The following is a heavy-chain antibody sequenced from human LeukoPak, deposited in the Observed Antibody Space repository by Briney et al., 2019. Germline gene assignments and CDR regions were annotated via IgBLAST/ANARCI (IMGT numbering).Heavy chain of an antibody. CDR2: ISGSGGST. D-gene: IGHD1-1*01. CDR1: GFTFSSYA. Sequence: GGSLRLSCAASGFTFSSYAMSGVRQAPGKGLEWGSAISGSGGSTYYADSVKGRFTISRDNSKNTLYLQMNSLRAEDTAVYYCAKFGNGAHNFFGYWGQGTLVTVSS. V-gene: IGHV3-23*01. J-gene: IGHJ4*02. CDR3: AKFGNGAHNFFGY.